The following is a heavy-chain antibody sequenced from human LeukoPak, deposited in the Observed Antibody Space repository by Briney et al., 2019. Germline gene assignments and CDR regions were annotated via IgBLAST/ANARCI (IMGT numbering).Heavy chain of an antibody. CDR1: GLTFSPYW. D-gene: IGHD3-10*01. J-gene: IGHJ4*02. V-gene: IGHV3-7*05. CDR3: VSSASAGGAY. Sequence: GGSLRLSCAASGLTFSPYWMTWVRQAPGKGLEWAANIKKDGSEKNYGDSVKGRFTISRDNDKSSLYLQMNSLRVEDTAVYYCVSSASAGGAYWGQGTLVTVSS. CDR2: IKKDGSEK.